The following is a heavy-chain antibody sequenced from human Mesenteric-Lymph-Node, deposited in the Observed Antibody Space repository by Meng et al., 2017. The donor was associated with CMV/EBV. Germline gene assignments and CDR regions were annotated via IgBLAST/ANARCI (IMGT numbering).Heavy chain of an antibody. V-gene: IGHV3-30-3*01. CDR3: ARASYFDFWSGLDY. CDR2: ISYDGSNK. Sequence: GESLKISCAASGFTFSSYAIHWVRQAPGKGLEWVAVISYDGSNKFYADSVKGRFTISRDNSKNTLYLQLNSLRAEDAAVYYCARASYFDFWSGLDYWGQRTLVTVSS. CDR1: GFTFSSYA. D-gene: IGHD3-3*01. J-gene: IGHJ4*02.